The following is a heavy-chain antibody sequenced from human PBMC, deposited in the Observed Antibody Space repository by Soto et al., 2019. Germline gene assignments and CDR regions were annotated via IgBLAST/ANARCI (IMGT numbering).Heavy chain of an antibody. J-gene: IGHJ6*02. Sequence: EGSLRLSCAASGFTFSSYWMHWVRQAPGKGLVWVSRINSDGSSTSYADSVKGRFTISRDNAKNTLYLQMNSLRAEDTAVYYCARVSPHYDFWSGPQYYYYGMDVWGQGTTVTVSS. CDR2: INSDGSST. D-gene: IGHD3-3*01. V-gene: IGHV3-74*01. CDR1: GFTFSSYW. CDR3: ARVSPHYDFWSGPQYYYYGMDV.